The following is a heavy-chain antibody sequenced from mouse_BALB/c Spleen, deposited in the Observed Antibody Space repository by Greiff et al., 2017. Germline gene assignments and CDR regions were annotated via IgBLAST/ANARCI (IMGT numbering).Heavy chain of an antibody. V-gene: IGHV5-6-3*01. D-gene: IGHD1-1*01. J-gene: IGHJ4*01. CDR2: INSNGGST. CDR1: GFTFSSYG. CDR3: ARNILRNNCYAMDY. Sequence: EVQRVESGGGLVQPGGSLKLSCAASGFTFSSYGMSWVRQTPDKRLELVATINSNGGSTYYPDSVKGRFTISRDNAKNTLYLQMSSLKSEDTAMYYGARNILRNNCYAMDYWGQGTSVTVSS.